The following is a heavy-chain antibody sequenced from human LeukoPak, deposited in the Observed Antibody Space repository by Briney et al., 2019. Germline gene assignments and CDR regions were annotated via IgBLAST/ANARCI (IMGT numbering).Heavy chain of an antibody. Sequence: GGSLRLSCAASGFTFSSYAMSWVRQAPGKGLEWVSAISGSGASTYYADSVKGRFTISRDNSKNTLYLQMNSLRAEDTAVYYCAKGLSAARIAADYYYGMDVWGQGTTVTVSS. CDR1: GFTFSSYA. CDR2: ISGSGAST. CDR3: AKGLSAARIAADYYYGMDV. D-gene: IGHD6-25*01. V-gene: IGHV3-23*01. J-gene: IGHJ6*02.